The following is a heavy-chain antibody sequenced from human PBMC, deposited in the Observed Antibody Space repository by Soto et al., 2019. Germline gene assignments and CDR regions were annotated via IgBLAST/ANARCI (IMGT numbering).Heavy chain of an antibody. CDR3: AKFTLMVYAPSLFAEYFQH. Sequence: GSLRLSCAASGFTFSSYAMSWVRQAPGKGLEWVSAISGSGGSTYYADSVKGRFTISRDNSKNTLYLQMNSLRAEDTAVYYCAKFTLMVYAPSLFAEYFQHWGQGT. CDR2: ISGSGGST. D-gene: IGHD2-8*01. V-gene: IGHV3-23*01. J-gene: IGHJ1*01. CDR1: GFTFSSYA.